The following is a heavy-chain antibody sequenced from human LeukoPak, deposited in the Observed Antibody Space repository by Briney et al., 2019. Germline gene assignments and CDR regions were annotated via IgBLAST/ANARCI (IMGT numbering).Heavy chain of an antibody. Sequence: ASVKVSCKASGYTFTSYAMHWVRQAPGQRLEWMGWINAGNGNTKYSQEFQGRVTITRDTSASTTYMELSSLRSEDMAVYYCARENDSSGYYLYYFDYWGQGTLVTVSS. D-gene: IGHD3-22*01. J-gene: IGHJ4*02. CDR2: INAGNGNT. V-gene: IGHV1-3*03. CDR1: GYTFTSYA. CDR3: ARENDSSGYYLYYFDY.